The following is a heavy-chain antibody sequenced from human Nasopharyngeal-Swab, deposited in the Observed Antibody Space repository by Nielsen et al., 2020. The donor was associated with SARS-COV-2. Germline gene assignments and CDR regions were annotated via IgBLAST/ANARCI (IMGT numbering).Heavy chain of an antibody. CDR3: ATGRDYGFDI. CDR1: GFTFRTYS. J-gene: IGHJ3*02. D-gene: IGHD4/OR15-4a*01. CDR2: ITASSSAT. V-gene: IGHV3-48*02. Sequence: GESLKISCSASGFTFRTYSMHWVRQAPGKGLEWVAHITASSSATNYADFVRGRFTISRDNARNSLYLQMNTLRNEDTAVFYCATGRDYGFDIWGQGTMVAVSS.